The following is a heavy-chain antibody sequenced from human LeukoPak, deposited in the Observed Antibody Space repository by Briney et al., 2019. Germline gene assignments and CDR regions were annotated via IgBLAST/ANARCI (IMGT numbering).Heavy chain of an antibody. V-gene: IGHV3-23*01. D-gene: IGHD3-10*01. J-gene: IGHJ4*02. CDR3: AKGLGYGSYFDY. CDR2: ISGSGGST. CDR1: GFTFSSYA. Sequence: GGSLRLSCAAPGFTFSSYAMSWVRQAPGKGLEWVSAISGSGGSTYYADSVKGRFTISRDNSKNTLYLQMNSLRAEDTAVYYCAKGLGYGSYFDYWGQGTLVTVSS.